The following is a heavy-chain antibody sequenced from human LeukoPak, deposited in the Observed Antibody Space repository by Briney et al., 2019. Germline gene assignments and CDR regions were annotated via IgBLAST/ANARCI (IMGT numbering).Heavy chain of an antibody. J-gene: IGHJ4*02. CDR3: AKDRITATPYYFDF. CDR1: GFTFSSYA. CDR2: ISGSGGSA. D-gene: IGHD1-20*01. Sequence: GGSLRLSCAASGFTFSSYAMSWVRQAPGQGLEWVSGISGSGGSAYYADSVKGRFTISRDNSINTLFLQMNSLRAEDSALYYCAKDRITATPYYFDFWGQGTLVTVSS. V-gene: IGHV3-23*01.